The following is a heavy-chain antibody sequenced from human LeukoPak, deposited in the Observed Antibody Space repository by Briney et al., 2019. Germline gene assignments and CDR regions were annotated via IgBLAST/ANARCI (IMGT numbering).Heavy chain of an antibody. D-gene: IGHD2-15*01. CDR2: ISYDGSNK. Sequence: PGGSLRLSCAASGFTFSSYGMHWVRQAPGKGLEWVAVISYDGSNKYYADSVKGRFTISRDNSKNTLYLQMNSLRAEDTAVYYCARELGYCSGGSCYSSYYYGMDVWGQGTTVTVSS. CDR3: ARELGYCSGGSCYSSYYYGMDV. V-gene: IGHV3-30*03. J-gene: IGHJ6*02. CDR1: GFTFSSYG.